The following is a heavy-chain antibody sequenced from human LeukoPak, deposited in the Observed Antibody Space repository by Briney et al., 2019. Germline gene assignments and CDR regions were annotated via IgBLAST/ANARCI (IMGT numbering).Heavy chain of an antibody. V-gene: IGHV1-2*02. CDR3: ARDRNDSWSAYYEFDY. J-gene: IGHJ4*02. Sequence: ASVKVSCKASGYSFTGYYMHWVRQAPGQGLEWMGWINPNSGGTNYAQKFQDRVTMTRDTSISTAYMELSRLRSDDTAVYYCARDRNDSWSAYYEFDYWGQGTLVTVSS. CDR1: GYSFTGYY. D-gene: IGHD3-3*01. CDR2: INPNSGGT.